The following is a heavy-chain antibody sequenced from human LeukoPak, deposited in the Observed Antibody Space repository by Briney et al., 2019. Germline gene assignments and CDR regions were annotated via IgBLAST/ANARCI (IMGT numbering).Heavy chain of an antibody. D-gene: IGHD6-6*01. J-gene: IGHJ6*03. Sequence: ASVKVSCKASGYTFTGYYMHWVRQAPGQGLEWMGWINPNSGGTNYAQKFQGRVTMTRDTSISTAYMELSRLRSDDTAVYYCAREDSSSSDHYMDVWGKGTTVTVSS. CDR2: INPNSGGT. CDR3: AREDSSSSDHYMDV. CDR1: GYTFTGYY. V-gene: IGHV1-2*02.